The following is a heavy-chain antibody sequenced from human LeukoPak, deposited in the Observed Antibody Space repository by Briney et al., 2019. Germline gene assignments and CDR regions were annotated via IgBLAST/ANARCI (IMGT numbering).Heavy chain of an antibody. CDR2: ISCSGGST. V-gene: IGHV3-23*01. CDR3: ASDSTGEFDY. Sequence: PGGSLRLSCAASGFTFSSYTMSWVRQAPGKVLEWVSAISCSGGSTYYADSVKGRFTSSRHNPKNTLYLQMKRLRAEDTAVYYCASDSTGEFDYWGQGTLVTVSS. D-gene: IGHD2-15*01. J-gene: IGHJ4*02. CDR1: GFTFSSYT.